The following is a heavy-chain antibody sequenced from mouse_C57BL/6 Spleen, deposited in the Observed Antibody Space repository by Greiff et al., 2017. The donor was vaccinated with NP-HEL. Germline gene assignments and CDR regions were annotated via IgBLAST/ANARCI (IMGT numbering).Heavy chain of an antibody. CDR1: GYSITSGYY. Sequence: ESGPGLVKPSQSLSLTCSVTGYSITSGYYWNWIRQFPGNKLEWMGYISYDGSNNYNPSLKNRISITRDTSKNQFFLKLNSVTTEDTATYYCARALYYGSSYRTYFDYWGQGTTLTVSS. D-gene: IGHD1-1*01. J-gene: IGHJ2*01. CDR2: ISYDGSN. V-gene: IGHV3-6*01. CDR3: ARALYYGSSYRTYFDY.